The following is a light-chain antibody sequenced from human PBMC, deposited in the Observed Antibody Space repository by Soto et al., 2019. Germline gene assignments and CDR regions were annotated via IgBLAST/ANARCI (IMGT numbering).Light chain of an antibody. CDR2: VGYGGIVG. V-gene: IGLV9-49*01. Sequence: QLVLTQPPSASASLGASVTLTCTLSSGYNNYKVDWYQQRPGKGPRFVMRVGYGGIVGSKGDGIPDGFSVLGSGLDRYLTIENIQEEDESDYHCGADHGSGSNFVYVFGTGTKVTVL. J-gene: IGLJ1*01. CDR3: GADHGSGSNFVYV. CDR1: SGYNNYK.